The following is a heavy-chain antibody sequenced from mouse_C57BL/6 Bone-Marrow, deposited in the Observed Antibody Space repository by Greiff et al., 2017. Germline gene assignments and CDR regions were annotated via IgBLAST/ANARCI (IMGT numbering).Heavy chain of an antibody. Sequence: QVQLQQSGAELVRPGASVTLSCKASGYTFTDYEMHWVKQTPVHGLEWIGAIDPETGGTAYNQKFKGKAILTADKSSSTAYMELRSLTSEDSAVYYCTRDEGNSGFYSYDFDYWGQGTTLTVSS. CDR1: GYTFTDYE. CDR3: TRDEGNSGFYSYDFDY. J-gene: IGHJ2*01. V-gene: IGHV1-15*01. CDR2: IDPETGGT. D-gene: IGHD2-1*01.